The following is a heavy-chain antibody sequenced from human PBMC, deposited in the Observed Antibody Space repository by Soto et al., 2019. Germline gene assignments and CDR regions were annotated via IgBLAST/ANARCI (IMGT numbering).Heavy chain of an antibody. CDR3: ARSIRGPRRFNGMDV. D-gene: IGHD1-20*01. CDR2: IERDDDDK. CDR1: GFSLSRPGMV. J-gene: IGHJ6*02. Sequence: SGPALVNPTETVTLTCTFSGFSLSRPGMVVSWIRQSPGKALEWLALIERDDDDKYYSTSLKTRLTISKDTRKNQVVLTMANMDPADTATYYCARSIRGPRRFNGMDVWGQGTTVTVSS. V-gene: IGHV2-70*13.